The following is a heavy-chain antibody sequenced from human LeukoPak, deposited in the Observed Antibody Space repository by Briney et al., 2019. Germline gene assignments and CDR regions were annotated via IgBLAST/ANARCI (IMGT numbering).Heavy chain of an antibody. CDR1: GFTFSDYY. CDR3: ARSPQLLLRLGELSRYYGMDV. J-gene: IGHJ6*02. V-gene: IGHV3-11*01. D-gene: IGHD3-16*02. CDR2: ISSSGSTI. Sequence: GGSLRLSCAASGFTFSDYYMSWIRQAPGKGLEWGSYISSSGSTIYYADSVKGRFTISRDNAKNSLYLQMNSLRAEDTAVYYCARSPQLLLRLGELSRYYGMDVWGQGTTVTVSS.